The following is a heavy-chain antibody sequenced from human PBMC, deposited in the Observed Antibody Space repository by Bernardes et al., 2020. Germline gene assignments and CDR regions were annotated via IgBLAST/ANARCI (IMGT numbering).Heavy chain of an antibody. D-gene: IGHD4-17*01. CDR2: ISAYNGNT. V-gene: IGHV1-18*01. CDR3: ARDISDYGDYVNAFDI. CDR1: GYTFTSYG. Sequence: ASVKVSCKASGYTFTSYGISWVRQAPGQGLEWMGWISAYNGNTNYAQKLQGRVTMTTDTSTSTAYMELRSLRSDDTAVYYCARDISDYGDYVNAFDIWGQGTMVTVSS. J-gene: IGHJ3*02.